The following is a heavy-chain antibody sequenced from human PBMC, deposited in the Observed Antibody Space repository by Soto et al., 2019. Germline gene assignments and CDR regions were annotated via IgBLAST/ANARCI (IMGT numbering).Heavy chain of an antibody. CDR2: IDSSGVNT. D-gene: IGHD3-16*01. Sequence: GGCLRLSCAASRYTLKSHGLSWVRQAPGKGLEWVSTIDSSGVNTHYADSVKGCFTISRDNSRNTLHLQMHDLRADDTALYSCVSWVSAHLDYWGQGTVVTVSS. V-gene: IGHV3-23*01. CDR1: RYTLKSHG. CDR3: VSWVSAHLDY. J-gene: IGHJ4*01.